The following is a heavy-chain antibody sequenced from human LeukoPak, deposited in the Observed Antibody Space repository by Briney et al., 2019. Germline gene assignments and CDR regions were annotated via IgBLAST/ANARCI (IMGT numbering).Heavy chain of an antibody. CDR2: IYHSGST. D-gene: IGHD1-20*01. CDR3: ARHISGSVAFDI. V-gene: IGHV4-59*08. Sequence: SETLSLTCSVSGGSIIGHYWSWIRQPPGKGLEWLGYIYHSGSTKYNPSLESRVTISVDTSKNQFSLKLSSVTAADTAMYHCARHISGSVAFDIWGQGTMVTVSS. J-gene: IGHJ3*02. CDR1: GGSIIGHY.